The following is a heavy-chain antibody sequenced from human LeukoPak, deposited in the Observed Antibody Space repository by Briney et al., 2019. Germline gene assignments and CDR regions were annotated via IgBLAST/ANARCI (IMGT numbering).Heavy chain of an antibody. CDR1: GFTLSSYW. CDR3: ARCLTSGNSYNSFDC. J-gene: IGHJ4*02. D-gene: IGHD3-10*01. V-gene: IGHV3-74*01. Sequence: GGSLRLSCAASGFTLSSYWMHWVRQAPGKGLVWVSRINSDGSSTNYADSVKGRFTISRDNAKNSLYLQMNSLRAEDTAVYYCARCLTSGNSYNSFDCWGQGTLVTVSS. CDR2: INSDGSST.